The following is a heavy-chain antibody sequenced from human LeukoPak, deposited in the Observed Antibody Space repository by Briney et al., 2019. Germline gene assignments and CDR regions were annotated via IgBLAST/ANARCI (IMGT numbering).Heavy chain of an antibody. CDR1: GFTFSGYA. CDR2: ISGSGGST. J-gene: IGHJ4*02. V-gene: IGHV3-23*01. D-gene: IGHD3-22*01. Sequence: PGGSLRLSCAASGFTFSGYAMSWVRQAPGKGLEWVSTISGSGGSTYYADSVKGRFTISRDNSKNTLSLQMNTLRAEDTAVYCCAKASMILVVIVDYWGQGTLVTVSS. CDR3: AKASMILVVIVDY.